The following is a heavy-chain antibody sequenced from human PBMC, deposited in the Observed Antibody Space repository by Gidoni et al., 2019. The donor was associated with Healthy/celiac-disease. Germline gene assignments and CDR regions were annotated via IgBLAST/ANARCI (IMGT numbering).Heavy chain of an antibody. J-gene: IGHJ4*02. Sequence: QVQLQQWGAGLLKPSETLSLTCAVYGGSFSGYYWSWIRQPPGKGLEWIGEINHSGSTNYNPSLKSRVTISVDTSKNQFSLKLSSVTAADTAVYYCARGLKYYDFWSGYLFDYWGQGTLVTVSS. CDR2: INHSGST. CDR3: ARGLKYYDFWSGYLFDY. D-gene: IGHD3-3*01. V-gene: IGHV4-34*01. CDR1: GGSFSGYY.